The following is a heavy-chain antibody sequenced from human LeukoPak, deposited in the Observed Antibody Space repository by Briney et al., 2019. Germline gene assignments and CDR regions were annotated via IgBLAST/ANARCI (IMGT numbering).Heavy chain of an antibody. V-gene: IGHV1-69*01. D-gene: IGHD3-10*01. CDR3: ARDSGNYHYDMDV. CDR2: IIPIFGTA. J-gene: IGHJ6*02. CDR1: GGTFSSYA. Sequence: SVKVSCKASGGTFSSYAISWVRQAPGQGLEWMGGIIPIFGTANYAQKFQGRVTITADESTSTAYMELSSLRSEDTAVYYCARDSGNYHYDMDVWGQGTTVIVSS.